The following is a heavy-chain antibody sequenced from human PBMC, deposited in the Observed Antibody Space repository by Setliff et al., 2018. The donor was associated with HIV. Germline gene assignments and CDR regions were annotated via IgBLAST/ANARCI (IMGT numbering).Heavy chain of an antibody. Sequence: PGGSLRLSCAASGFTFSDYSMSWVRQAPGKGLEWVSYISSSSSTIYCADSVKGRFTISRDNAKNSLYLQKNSRRAEDTAGYYCARVRSPFYFDYWGQGTLVTVSS. CDR2: ISSSSSTI. V-gene: IGHV3-48*01. CDR1: GFTFSDYS. J-gene: IGHJ4*02. CDR3: ARVRSPFYFDY.